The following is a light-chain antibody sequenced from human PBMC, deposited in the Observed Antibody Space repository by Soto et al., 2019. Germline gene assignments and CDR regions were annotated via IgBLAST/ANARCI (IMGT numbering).Light chain of an antibody. V-gene: IGLV2-14*01. CDR1: SSDVGRFNY. CDR2: DVT. CDR3: SSFVGTSILVV. J-gene: IGLJ2*01. Sequence: QSALTQPASVSGSPEQSITISCTGTSSDVGRFNYVSWYQQHPGNPPKLIIFDVTRRPSGVSNRFSGSKSGNAASLTISGLQAEDEANYYCSSFVGTSILVVFGGGTKLTVL.